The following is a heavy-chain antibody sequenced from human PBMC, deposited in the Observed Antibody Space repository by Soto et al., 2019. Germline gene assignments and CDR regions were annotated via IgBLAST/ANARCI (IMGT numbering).Heavy chain of an antibody. D-gene: IGHD3-22*01. Sequence: EVQLVETGGGLIQPGGSLRLSCAASGFTVSSNYMSWVRQAPGKGLEWVSVIYSGGSTYYADSVKGRFTISRDNSKNTLYLQMNSLRAEDTAVYYCARDGSTDSCGYYAFDYWGQGTLVTVSS. J-gene: IGHJ4*02. CDR1: GFTVSSNY. V-gene: IGHV3-53*02. CDR3: ARDGSTDSCGYYAFDY. CDR2: IYSGGST.